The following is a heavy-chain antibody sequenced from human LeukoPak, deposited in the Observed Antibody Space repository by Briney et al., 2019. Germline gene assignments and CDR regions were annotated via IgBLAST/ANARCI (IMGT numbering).Heavy chain of an antibody. D-gene: IGHD6-19*01. Sequence: SQTLSLTCGISGDSVSSNSAAWNWIRQSPSSGLVWLGRTYYRSKWYNNYAVSVKSRITINPDTSKNQVSLQLNSVTPEDTAMYYCAREYSRGRFDYWGQGTLVTVSS. CDR1: GDSVSSNSAA. CDR3: AREYSRGRFDY. J-gene: IGHJ4*02. V-gene: IGHV6-1*01. CDR2: TYYRSKWYN.